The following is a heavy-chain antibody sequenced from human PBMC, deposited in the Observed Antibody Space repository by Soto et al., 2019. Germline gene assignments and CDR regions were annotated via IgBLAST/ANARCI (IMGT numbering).Heavy chain of an antibody. CDR3: AHRRPGGYDYDY. CDR2: IYWDDDK. CDR1: GFSLSTSGVG. J-gene: IGHJ4*02. D-gene: IGHD5-12*01. V-gene: IGHV2-5*02. Sequence: SGPTLVNPTQTLTLTCTFSGFSLSTSGVGVGWIRQPPGKALQWLALIYWDDDKYYSPSLKSRLTITKDTSKNQVVLTVTNMDPVDTATYYCAHRRPGGYDYDYWGQGTLVPVSS.